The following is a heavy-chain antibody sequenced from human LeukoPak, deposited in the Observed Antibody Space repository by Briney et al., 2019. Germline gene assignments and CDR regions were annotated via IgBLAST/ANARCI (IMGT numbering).Heavy chain of an antibody. V-gene: IGHV3-53*01. J-gene: IGHJ4*02. CDR2: IYSGGST. CDR3: AKEGSSGWYSFFDY. D-gene: IGHD6-19*01. CDR1: GFTVSSNY. Sequence: GGSLRLSCAASGFTVSSNYMSWVRQAPGKGLEWVSVIYSGGSTYYAGSVKGRFTISRDKSKNTLYLQMTSLRAEDTAVYYCAKEGSSGWYSFFDYWGPGTLVTVSS.